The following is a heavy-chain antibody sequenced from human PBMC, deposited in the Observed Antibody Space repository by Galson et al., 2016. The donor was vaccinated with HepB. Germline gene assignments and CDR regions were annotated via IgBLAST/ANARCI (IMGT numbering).Heavy chain of an antibody. V-gene: IGHV3-64D*06. CDR2: ISSKGGST. Sequence: SLRLSCAGSGFTFGRYAMLWVRQAPGKGLEYVSSISSKGGSTYYADSMKGRLSISRDNSKNTLYLQMSGLRGEDTAVYYCVKGPKEQPDNWLDPWGQGTLVTVSS. J-gene: IGHJ5*02. CDR1: GFTFGRYA. CDR3: VKGPKEQPDNWLDP. D-gene: IGHD6-13*01.